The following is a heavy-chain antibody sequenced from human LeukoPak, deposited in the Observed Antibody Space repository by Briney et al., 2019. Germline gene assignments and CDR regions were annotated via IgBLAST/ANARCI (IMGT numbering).Heavy chain of an antibody. Sequence: AGGSLRLSCAASGFTFSSYSMNWVRQAPGKGLEWVAFIRYDGSNKYYADSVKGRFTISRDNSKNTLYLQMNSLRAEDTAVYYCAKDLSKGLLYRRGMYYFDYWGQGTLVTVSS. D-gene: IGHD3-3*01. CDR3: AKDLSKGLLYRRGMYYFDY. J-gene: IGHJ4*02. CDR1: GFTFSSYS. V-gene: IGHV3-30*02. CDR2: IRYDGSNK.